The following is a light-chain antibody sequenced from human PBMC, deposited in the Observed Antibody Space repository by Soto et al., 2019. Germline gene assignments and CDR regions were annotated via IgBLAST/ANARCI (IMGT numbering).Light chain of an antibody. V-gene: IGLV2-11*01. CDR2: DVS. Sequence: QSVLTQPRSVSGSPGQSVTISCTGTSSDVGGYNYVSWYQQHPGKAPKLMINDVSKRPSGVPDRFSGSKSGNTASLTISGLQAEDEADYYCCSYAGSYTFDVFGTGTKVTVL. CDR3: CSYAGSYTFDV. J-gene: IGLJ1*01. CDR1: SSDVGGYNY.